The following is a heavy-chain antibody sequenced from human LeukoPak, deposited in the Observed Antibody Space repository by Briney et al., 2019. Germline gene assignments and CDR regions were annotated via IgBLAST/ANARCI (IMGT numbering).Heavy chain of an antibody. Sequence: ASVKVSCKASGYTFTSYDINWVRQATGQGLEWMGWMNPNSGNTGYAQKFQGRVTMTKNTSISTAYMELSSLRSEDTAVYYCARGLHPRRRVRGVITNHWFDPWGQGTLVTVSS. CDR1: GYTFTSYD. CDR2: MNPNSGNT. CDR3: ARGLHPRRRVRGVITNHWFDP. J-gene: IGHJ5*02. V-gene: IGHV1-8*01. D-gene: IGHD3-10*01.